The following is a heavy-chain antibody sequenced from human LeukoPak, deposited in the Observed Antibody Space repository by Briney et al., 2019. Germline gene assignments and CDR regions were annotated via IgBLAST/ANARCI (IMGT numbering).Heavy chain of an antibody. J-gene: IGHJ4*02. CDR2: MYHSGSS. CDR3: AGSSGYSSSWYFDY. Sequence: PSGTLSLTCAVSGGSISSSNWWSWVRQPPGKGLEWIGEMYHSGSSNYNPSLKSRVTLSVDKSKNQFSLNLSSVTAADTAVYYCAGSSGYSSSWYFDYWGQGTLVTVSS. CDR1: GGSISSSNW. D-gene: IGHD6-13*01. V-gene: IGHV4-4*02.